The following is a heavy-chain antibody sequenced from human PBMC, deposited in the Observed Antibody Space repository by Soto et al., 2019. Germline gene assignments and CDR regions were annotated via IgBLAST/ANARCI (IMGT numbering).Heavy chain of an antibody. CDR2: IYWDDDK. CDR1: GFSLNTRGVG. D-gene: IGHD3-16*01. J-gene: IGHJ6*02. CDR3: AHAFFTLRGYGMDV. Sequence: QITLKESGPTLVKPTQTLTLTCTFSGFSLNTRGVGVGWIRQPPGKALEWLALIYWDDDKRYSPSLSDRVTVTKDTSKNQVVLTLTNMDPVDTATYYCAHAFFTLRGYGMDVWGQGTTVTVSS. V-gene: IGHV2-5*02.